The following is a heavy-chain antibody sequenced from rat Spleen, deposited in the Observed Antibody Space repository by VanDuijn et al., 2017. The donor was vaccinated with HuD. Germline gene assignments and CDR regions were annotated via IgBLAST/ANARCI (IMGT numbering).Heavy chain of an antibody. Sequence: QVQLKESGPGLVQPSQTLSLTCTVSGFSLPSYHVSWVRQPPGKVLEWRGVIWTGGSTAYNSLLKSRLSISRDTSKSQVFLKMNSLQTEDTATYYCARDFPGLNVMDAWGQGASVTVSS. D-gene: IGHD1-11*01. CDR2: IWTGGST. V-gene: IGHV2-43*01. J-gene: IGHJ4*01. CDR1: GFSLPSYH. CDR3: ARDFPGLNVMDA.